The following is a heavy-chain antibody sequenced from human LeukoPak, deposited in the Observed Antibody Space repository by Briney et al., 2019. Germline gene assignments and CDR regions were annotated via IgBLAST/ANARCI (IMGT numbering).Heavy chain of an antibody. CDR2: IIPILGIA. D-gene: IGHD5-18*01. J-gene: IGHJ4*02. V-gene: IGHV1-69*04. CDR1: GGTFSSYA. CDR3: ARESGADTAMVTGDY. Sequence: SVKVSCKASGGTFSSYAISWVRQAPGQGLEWMGRIIPILGIANYAQKFQGRVTITADKSTSTAYMELSSLRSEDTAVYYCARESGADTAMVTGDYWGQGTLVTVSS.